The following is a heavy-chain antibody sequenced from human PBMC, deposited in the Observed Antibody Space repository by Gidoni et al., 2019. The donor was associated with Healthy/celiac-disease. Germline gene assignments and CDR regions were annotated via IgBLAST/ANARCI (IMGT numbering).Heavy chain of an antibody. V-gene: IGHV3-48*01. Sequence: EVQLVESGGGLVQPGGSLRLSCSASGFTFSSYSMNWVRQAPGKGLEWVSYISSSSSTRCYADSVKGRFTISRDNAKNSLYLQMNSLRAEDTAVYYCARDGIAARITYYYYYYMDVWGKGTTVTVSS. CDR1: GFTFSSYS. CDR3: ARDGIAARITYYYYYYMDV. D-gene: IGHD6-6*01. J-gene: IGHJ6*03. CDR2: ISSSSSTR.